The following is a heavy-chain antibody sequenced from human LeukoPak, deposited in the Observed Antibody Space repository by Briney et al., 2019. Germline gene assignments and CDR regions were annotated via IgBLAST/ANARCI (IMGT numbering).Heavy chain of an antibody. Sequence: GGSLRLSCAASGFTFSSHGMHWVRQAPGKGLEWVAVIWYDGSNKYYADSVKGRFTISRDNSKNTLYLQMNSLRAEDTAVYYCAKDEVLYDSSGYPDYWGQGTLVTVSS. V-gene: IGHV3-33*06. D-gene: IGHD3-22*01. CDR3: AKDEVLYDSSGYPDY. J-gene: IGHJ4*02. CDR2: IWYDGSNK. CDR1: GFTFSSHG.